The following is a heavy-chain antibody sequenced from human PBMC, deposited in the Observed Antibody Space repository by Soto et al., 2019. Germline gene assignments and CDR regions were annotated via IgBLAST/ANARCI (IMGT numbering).Heavy chain of an antibody. Sequence: GGSLRLSCAASGFTFDDYAMHWVRQAPGKGLEWVSGISWDSNDIGYADSVKGRFTISRDNAKNSLHLQMNSLRAEDTAVYYCTRDASRDSSARGWFDPWGPGTLVTVSS. V-gene: IGHV3-9*01. CDR2: ISWDSNDI. D-gene: IGHD6-13*01. J-gene: IGHJ5*02. CDR1: GFTFDDYA. CDR3: TRDASRDSSARGWFDP.